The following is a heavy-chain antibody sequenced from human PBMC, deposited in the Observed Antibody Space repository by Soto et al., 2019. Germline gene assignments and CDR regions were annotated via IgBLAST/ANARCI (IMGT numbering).Heavy chain of an antibody. Sequence: SETLSLTCIGSGGSITNYFWSWIRQSPGKSLEWIGHMHPSGGTYYNPSLKSRVTLSLDTSKNQFSLKLSSVTAADTAVYYCANLDMITFGGVIGPNDEFDIWGPGIMVTVSS. CDR2: MHPSGGT. CDR1: GGSITNYF. CDR3: ANLDMITFGGVIGPNDEFDI. D-gene: IGHD3-16*02. V-gene: IGHV4-4*08. J-gene: IGHJ3*02.